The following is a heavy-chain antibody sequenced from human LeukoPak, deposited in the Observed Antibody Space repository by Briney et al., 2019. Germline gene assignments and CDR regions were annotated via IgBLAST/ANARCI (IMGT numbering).Heavy chain of an antibody. J-gene: IGHJ6*02. CDR2: ISSSSSYI. CDR3: ARVRAVAELVRYYYYGMDV. Sequence: GGSLRLSCAASGFTFSSYSMNWVRQAPGKGLEWVSSISSSSSYIYYADSVKGRFTISRDNSKNTLYLQMNSLRAEDTAVYYCARVRAVAELVRYYYYGMDVWGQGTTVTVSS. V-gene: IGHV3-21*01. D-gene: IGHD6-6*01. CDR1: GFTFSSYS.